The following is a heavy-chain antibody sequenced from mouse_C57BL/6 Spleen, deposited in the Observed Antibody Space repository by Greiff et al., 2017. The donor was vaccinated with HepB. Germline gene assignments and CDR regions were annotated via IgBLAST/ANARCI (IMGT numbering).Heavy chain of an antibody. CDR1: GYTFTSYW. CDR2: IHPNSGST. V-gene: IGHV1-64*01. J-gene: IGHJ2*01. D-gene: IGHD1-1*01. CDR3: ARKTDYGSSYFDY. Sequence: QVQLQQPGAELVKPGASVKLSCKASGYTFTSYWMHWVKQRPGQGLEWIGMIHPNSGSTNYNEKFKSKATLTVDKSSSTAYMQLSSLTSEDSAVYYCARKTDYGSSYFDYWGQGTTLTVSS.